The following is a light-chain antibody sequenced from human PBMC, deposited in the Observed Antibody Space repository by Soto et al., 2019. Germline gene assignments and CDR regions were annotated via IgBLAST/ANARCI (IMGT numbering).Light chain of an antibody. V-gene: IGKV1-27*01. Sequence: DIQMTQSPSSLSASVGDRVTITCRASEGIGKYLAWYQQKPGKVPKVLIYAASTLQSGVPSRFSGRGSGTDFTLTISSLQPEDVGTYYCQNDNNAPFTFGGGTKVEIK. CDR2: AAS. CDR1: EGIGKY. J-gene: IGKJ4*01. CDR3: QNDNNAPFT.